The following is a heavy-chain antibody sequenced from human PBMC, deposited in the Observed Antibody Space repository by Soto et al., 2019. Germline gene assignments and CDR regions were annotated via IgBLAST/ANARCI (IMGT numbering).Heavy chain of an antibody. J-gene: IGHJ6*02. CDR2: IDWDDDK. CDR1: GFSLSTSGMC. V-gene: IGHV2-70*01. Sequence: SGPTLVNPTQTLTLTCTFSGFSLSTSGMCVSWIRQPPGKAMEWLALIDWDDDKYYSTSLKTRLTISKDTSKNQVVLTMTNMDPVDTATYYCVRIQYSSSWYPNYYYGMDVWGQGTTVTVSS. CDR3: VRIQYSSSWYPNYYYGMDV. D-gene: IGHD6-13*01.